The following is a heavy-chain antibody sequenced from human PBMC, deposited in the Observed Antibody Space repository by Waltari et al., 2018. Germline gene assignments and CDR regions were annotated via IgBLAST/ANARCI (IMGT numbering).Heavy chain of an antibody. CDR3: ARDRGASGYDFDY. CDR1: GFNVFRTY. J-gene: IGHJ4*02. V-gene: IGHV3-53*01. D-gene: IGHD5-12*01. Sequence: EVQLVESGGGLIQPGGSLRLSCAASGFNVFRTYMGWVRQAPGKGLEWVSVIYSGGGTTSYADSVKGRFTISRDDSRNIVYLQMNSLRADDTAVYYCARDRGASGYDFDYWGQGVLVTVSS. CDR2: IYSGGGTT.